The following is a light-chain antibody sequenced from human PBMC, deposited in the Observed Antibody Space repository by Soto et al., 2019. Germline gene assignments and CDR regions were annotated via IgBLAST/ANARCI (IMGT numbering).Light chain of an antibody. Sequence: DIQMTQSPSSLSASVGDRVTITCRASQGISNFLAWYQQKPGKVPKLLIYAASTLQSGVPSRFSGSGSGTDFTLTISSLQPEDVATYYCQKYNSAPSVTFGGGTKVEIK. CDR1: QGISNF. J-gene: IGKJ4*01. V-gene: IGKV1-27*01. CDR2: AAS. CDR3: QKYNSAPSVT.